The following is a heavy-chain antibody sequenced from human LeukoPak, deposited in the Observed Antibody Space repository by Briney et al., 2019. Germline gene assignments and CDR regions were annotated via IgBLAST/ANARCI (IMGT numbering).Heavy chain of an antibody. J-gene: IGHJ5*02. CDR1: GGTFSSYA. CDR3: ARVDYDFWSGLILDP. D-gene: IGHD3-3*01. V-gene: IGHV1-69*05. CDR2: IIPIFGTA. Sequence: SVKVSCKASGGTFSSYALSWVRQAPGQGLEWMGGIIPIFGTANYAQKFQGRVTITTNESTSTAYMELSSLRSEDTAVYYCARVDYDFWSGLILDPWGQGTLVTVSS.